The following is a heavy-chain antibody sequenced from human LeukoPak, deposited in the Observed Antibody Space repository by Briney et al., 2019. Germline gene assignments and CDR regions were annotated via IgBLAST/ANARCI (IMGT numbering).Heavy chain of an antibody. V-gene: IGHV1-69*06. D-gene: IGHD2/OR15-2a*01. CDR3: ARDLESPDASDI. CDR1: GGTFSSYA. J-gene: IGHJ3*02. CDR2: IIPLFGTA. Sequence: SVKVSCKASGGTFSSYAISWVRQAPGQGLEWMGGIIPLFGTANYAQKFQDRVTITADKSTSTAYMELSSLRSEDTAVYYCARDLESPDASDIWGQGTMVTVSS.